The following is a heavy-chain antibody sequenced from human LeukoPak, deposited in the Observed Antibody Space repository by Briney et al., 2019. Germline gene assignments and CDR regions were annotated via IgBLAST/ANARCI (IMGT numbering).Heavy chain of an antibody. CDR1: GFAFSFFA. D-gene: IGHD6-6*01. J-gene: IGHJ4*02. CDR3: ARAAFEYSSSSVNY. CDR2: ISSSGSTI. V-gene: IGHV3-48*03. Sequence: PGGSLRLSCEASGFAFSFFAMSWLRQAPGKGLEWVSYISSSGSTIYYADSVKGRFTISRDNAKNSLYLQMNSLRAEDTAVYYCARAAFEYSSSSVNYWGQGTLVTVSS.